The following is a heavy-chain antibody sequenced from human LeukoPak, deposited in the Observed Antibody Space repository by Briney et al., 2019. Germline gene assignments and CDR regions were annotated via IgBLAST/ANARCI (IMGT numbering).Heavy chain of an antibody. CDR1: GGSFSGYY. CDR3: ARAGRWWPNLPTDS. D-gene: IGHD2-15*01. Sequence: SETLSLTCAVYGGSFSGYYWSWIRQPPGKGLEWIGEINHSGSTNYNPSLKSRVTISVDTSKNQFSLKLSSVTAADTAVYYCARAGRWWPNLPTDSWGQGTLVTVSS. V-gene: IGHV4-34*01. J-gene: IGHJ4*02. CDR2: INHSGST.